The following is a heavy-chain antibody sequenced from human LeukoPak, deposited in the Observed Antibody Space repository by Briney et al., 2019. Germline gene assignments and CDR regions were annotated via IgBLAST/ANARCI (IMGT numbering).Heavy chain of an antibody. CDR2: IYYSGST. CDR1: GGSISSSSYY. V-gene: IGHV4-39*07. CDR3: ARDYSPNYGSGSYSDY. Sequence: HPSETLSLTCTVSGGSISSSSYYWGWIRQPPGKGLEWIGSIYYSGSTYYNPSLKSRVTISVDTSKNQFSLKLSSVTAADTAVYYCARDYSPNYGSGSYSDYWGQGTLVTVSS. D-gene: IGHD3-10*01. J-gene: IGHJ4*02.